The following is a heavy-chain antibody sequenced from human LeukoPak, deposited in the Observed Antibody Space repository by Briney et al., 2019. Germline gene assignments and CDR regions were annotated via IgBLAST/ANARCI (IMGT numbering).Heavy chain of an antibody. Sequence: SVKVSCKASGGTFSSYAISWVRQAPGQGLEWMGGIIPIFGTANYAQKFQGRVTITADESTSTAYMELSSLRSEDTAVYYCARGGGYCSSTSCYTLDYWGQGTLVTVSS. J-gene: IGHJ4*02. D-gene: IGHD2-2*02. V-gene: IGHV1-69*13. CDR2: IIPIFGTA. CDR3: ARGGGYCSSTSCYTLDY. CDR1: GGTFSSYA.